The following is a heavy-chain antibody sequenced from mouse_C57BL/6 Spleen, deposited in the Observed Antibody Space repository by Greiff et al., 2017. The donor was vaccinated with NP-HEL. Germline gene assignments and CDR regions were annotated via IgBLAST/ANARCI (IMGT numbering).Heavy chain of an antibody. Sequence: VQLQQSGAELVRPGASVKLSCTASGFNIKDDYMHWVKQRPEQGLEWIGWIDPENGDTEYASKFQGKATITADTSSNTAYLQLSSLTSEDTAVYYCTITTVVAQPYWYFDVWGTGTTVTVSS. CDR1: GFNIKDDY. CDR2: IDPENGDT. V-gene: IGHV14-4*01. CDR3: TITTVVAQPYWYFDV. J-gene: IGHJ1*03. D-gene: IGHD1-1*01.